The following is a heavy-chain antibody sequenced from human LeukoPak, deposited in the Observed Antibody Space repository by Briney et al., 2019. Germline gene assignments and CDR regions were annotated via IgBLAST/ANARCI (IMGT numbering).Heavy chain of an antibody. CDR2: INWNSGSI. CDR1: GFTFYDYA. V-gene: IGHV3-9*01. D-gene: IGHD2/OR15-2a*01. J-gene: IGHJ4*02. CDR3: AKDKDLVS. Sequence: PGGSLRLSCTASGFTFYDYAMHWVRQGPGKGLEWVSGINWNSGSIGYADSVKGRFIISRDNTKNSLYLEMNSLRAEDTALYYCAKDKDLVSWGQGTQVTVSS.